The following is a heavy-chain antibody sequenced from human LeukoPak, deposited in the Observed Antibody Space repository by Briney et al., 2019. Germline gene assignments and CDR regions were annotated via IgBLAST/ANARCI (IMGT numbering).Heavy chain of an antibody. CDR1: GYTFTSYG. V-gene: IGHV1-18*01. D-gene: IGHD6-19*01. CDR3: ARDHPQLYSSGWNPWWFDP. Sequence: ASVKVSCKASGYTFTSYGISWVRQAPGQGLEWMGRISAYNGNTNYAQKLQGRVTMTTDTSTSTAYMELRSLRSDDTAVYYCARDHPQLYSSGWNPWWFDPWGQGTLVTVSS. CDR2: ISAYNGNT. J-gene: IGHJ5*02.